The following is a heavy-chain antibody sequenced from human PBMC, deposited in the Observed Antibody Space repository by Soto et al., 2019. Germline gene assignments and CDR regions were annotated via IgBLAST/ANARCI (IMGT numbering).Heavy chain of an antibody. CDR3: ARSPLDYGDFGYYFDY. D-gene: IGHD4-17*01. CDR1: GFTFSAYR. V-gene: IGHV3-21*06. CDR2: ITGSTRSYV. Sequence: VGSLRLSCSASGFTFSAYRMNWVRQAPGKGLEWVSSITGSTRSYVYYADSMKGRFTISRDNAKNSLYLQMKSLRADDTAVYYCARSPLDYGDFGYYFDYWAREPWSPSPQ. J-gene: IGHJ4*02.